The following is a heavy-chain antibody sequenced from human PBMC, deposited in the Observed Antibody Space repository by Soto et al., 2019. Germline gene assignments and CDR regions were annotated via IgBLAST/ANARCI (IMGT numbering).Heavy chain of an antibody. CDR2: ISAYNGNT. Sequence: QVQLVQSGAAVKKPGASVKVSCKASGYTFTSYGISWVRQAPGQGLEWMGWISAYNGNTNYAQKLQGRVTMTTDTSTSTAYMELRSLRSDDTAVYYCAREGAYTAMVLNYYYGMDVWGQGTTVTVSS. CDR1: GYTFTSYG. J-gene: IGHJ6*02. CDR3: AREGAYTAMVLNYYYGMDV. V-gene: IGHV1-18*01. D-gene: IGHD5-18*01.